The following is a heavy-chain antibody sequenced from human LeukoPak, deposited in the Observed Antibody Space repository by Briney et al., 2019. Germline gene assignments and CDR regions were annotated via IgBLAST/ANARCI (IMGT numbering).Heavy chain of an antibody. CDR1: GFTFSDYY. D-gene: IGHD6-6*01. CDR3: ARDFYSSSSSCWFDP. Sequence: KPGGSLRLSCAASGFTFSDYYMSWLRQAPGKGLEWVSYISSSGSTIYYADSVKGRFTISRDNAKNSLYLQMNSLRAEDTAVYYCARDFYSSSSSCWFDPWGQGTLVTVSS. J-gene: IGHJ5*02. CDR2: ISSSGSTI. V-gene: IGHV3-11*01.